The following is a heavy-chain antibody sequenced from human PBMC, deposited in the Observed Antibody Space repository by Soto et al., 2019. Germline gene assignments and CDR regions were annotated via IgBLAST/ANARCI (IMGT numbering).Heavy chain of an antibody. J-gene: IGHJ4*02. Sequence: QVQLVQSGAEVKKPGSSVRVSCRASGDTFNFYTLSWVRQVPGHGPEWMGRIIPMLGMSDYAQKFQGRVTIMADKSPSTVYMNLSGLTSEDTAVYYSATNYGSGSTHFDYWGQGTLVTVSS. CDR2: IIPMLGMS. D-gene: IGHD3-10*01. V-gene: IGHV1-69*02. CDR3: ATNYGSGSTHFDY. CDR1: GDTFNFYT.